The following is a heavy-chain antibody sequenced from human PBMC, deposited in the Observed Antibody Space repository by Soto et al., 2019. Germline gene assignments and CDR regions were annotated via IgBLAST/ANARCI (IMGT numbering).Heavy chain of an antibody. Sequence: QVQLVQSGAEVKQPGASVKVSCKASGYTFTRSGISWVRQAPGQGPEWMGWISSYNGDTNYAQTFQGRVTMTTDTSTSTAYMERRSLRSDDTAVYYCAREGVAPYYYCGMDVWGQGTPVTVSS. CDR2: ISSYNGDT. D-gene: IGHD5-12*01. J-gene: IGHJ6*02. CDR1: GYTFTRSG. V-gene: IGHV1-18*01. CDR3: AREGVAPYYYCGMDV.